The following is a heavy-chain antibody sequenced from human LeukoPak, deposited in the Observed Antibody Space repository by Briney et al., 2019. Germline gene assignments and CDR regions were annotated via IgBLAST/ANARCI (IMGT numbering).Heavy chain of an antibody. CDR3: ARGRGYGYGIDY. Sequence: PSETLSLTCTVSGASVSIGGPYWSWIRQPSGKELESIAYVYYGGSTYYNPSLQSRVTISVDTSKNQFFLKLRSVAAADTAVYYSARGRGYGYGIDYWGQGTLVTVSS. CDR1: GASVSIGGPY. CDR2: VYYGGST. V-gene: IGHV4-61*08. D-gene: IGHD5-18*01. J-gene: IGHJ4*02.